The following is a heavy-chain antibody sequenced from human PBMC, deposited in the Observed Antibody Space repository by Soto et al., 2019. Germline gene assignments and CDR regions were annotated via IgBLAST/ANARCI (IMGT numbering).Heavy chain of an antibody. J-gene: IGHJ4*02. CDR3: ACWGHIVPVAPSDFDR. V-gene: IGHV3-74*01. CDR1: GFPFTNYW. Sequence: RRLSCAASGFPFTNYWMNRVRQTPGKGLMWVSRISPDGSDVGYADSVEGRFTVSRDNAKNTLYLQMHSLRAEDTAMYYCACWGHIVPVAPSDFDRWGQGTLVTVSS. D-gene: IGHD2-8*02. CDR2: ISPDGSDV.